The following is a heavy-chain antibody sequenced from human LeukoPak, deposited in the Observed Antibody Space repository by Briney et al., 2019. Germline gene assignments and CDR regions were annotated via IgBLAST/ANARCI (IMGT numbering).Heavy chain of an antibody. Sequence: ASVKVSCKASGYTFTSYGISWVRQAPGQGLEWMGWISAYNGNTNYAQKLQGRVTMTTDTSTSTAYMELRSLRSDDTAVYYCATVTIFGVVITHDAFDIWGQGTMVTVSS. D-gene: IGHD3-3*01. CDR2: ISAYNGNT. CDR1: GYTFTSYG. V-gene: IGHV1-18*01. J-gene: IGHJ3*02. CDR3: ATVTIFGVVITHDAFDI.